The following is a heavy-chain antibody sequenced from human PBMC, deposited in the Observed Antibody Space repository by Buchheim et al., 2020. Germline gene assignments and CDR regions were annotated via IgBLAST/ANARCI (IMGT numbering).Heavy chain of an antibody. CDR2: GHKSGDT. V-gene: IGHV4-4*02. CDR1: GDSISTATW. CDR3: ARRPDCPDGRCYENYFDY. D-gene: IGHD2-8*01. Sequence: QVQLQESGPGLVKPSETLSLTCTVSGDSISTATWWSWVRQPPGQGLEWVGEGHKSGDTNYNTSLGSRVTVSLDKAKNQFSLNLRSVTAADTAVYYCARRPDCPDGRCYENYFDYWGQG. J-gene: IGHJ4*02.